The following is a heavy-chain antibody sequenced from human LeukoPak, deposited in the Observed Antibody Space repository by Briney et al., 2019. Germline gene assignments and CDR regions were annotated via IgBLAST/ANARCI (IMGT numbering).Heavy chain of an antibody. D-gene: IGHD3-10*01. Sequence: TGGSLRLSCAASGFTFSSYWMHWVRQAPGKGLVWVSRIKSYGISTNFADSVKGRFTISRDNAKNTLYLQMNSLRDEDTAVYYCAREFRVVPDIWGQGTMVTVSS. V-gene: IGHV3-74*01. CDR3: AREFRVVPDI. CDR1: GFTFSSYW. J-gene: IGHJ3*02. CDR2: IKSYGIST.